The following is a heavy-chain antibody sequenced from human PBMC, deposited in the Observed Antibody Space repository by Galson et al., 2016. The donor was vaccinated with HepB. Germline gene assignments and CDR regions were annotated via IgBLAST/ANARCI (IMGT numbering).Heavy chain of an antibody. CDR2: IYWDDDK. Sequence: PALVKPTQTLTLTCTLSGVSLNNNAMAVGWVRQPPGKALEWLALIYWDDDKRYSPSLKSRLTITKDTSKNQVVLTMTNMDPVDTATYYCAHWGEQIRGYWYFDLWGRGTLVTVSS. J-gene: IGHJ2*01. CDR1: GVSLNNNAMA. D-gene: IGHD3-10*01. V-gene: IGHV2-5*08. CDR3: AHWGEQIRGYWYFDL.